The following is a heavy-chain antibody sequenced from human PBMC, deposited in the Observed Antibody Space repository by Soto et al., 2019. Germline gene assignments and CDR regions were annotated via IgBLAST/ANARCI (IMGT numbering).Heavy chain of an antibody. D-gene: IGHD6-13*01. V-gene: IGHV4-31*03. Sequence: ASETLSLTCTVSGGSISSGGYYWSWIRQHPGKGLEWIGYIYYSGSTYYNPSLKSRVTISVDTSKNQFSLKLSSVTAADTAVYYCARDRYSSSWYYYYGMDVWGQGTTVTVS. CDR3: ARDRYSSSWYYYYGMDV. CDR1: GGSISSGGYY. J-gene: IGHJ6*02. CDR2: IYYSGST.